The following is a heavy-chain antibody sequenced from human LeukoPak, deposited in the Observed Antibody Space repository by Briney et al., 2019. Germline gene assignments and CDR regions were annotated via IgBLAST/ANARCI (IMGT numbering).Heavy chain of an antibody. D-gene: IGHD3-10*01. CDR3: ARGGRMVRGVEDY. CDR2: INPNSGGT. J-gene: IGHJ4*02. V-gene: IGHV1-2*06. Sequence: ASVTVSCKASGYTFTSYHLHWVRQAPGQGLEWMGRINPNSGGTNYAQKFQGRVTMTRDTSISTAYMELSRLRSDDTAVYYCARGGRMVRGVEDYWGQGTLVTVSS. CDR1: GYTFTSYH.